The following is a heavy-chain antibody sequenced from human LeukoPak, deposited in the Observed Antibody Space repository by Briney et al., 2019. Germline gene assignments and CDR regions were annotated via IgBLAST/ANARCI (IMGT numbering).Heavy chain of an antibody. V-gene: IGHV3-30-3*01. Sequence: GGSLRLSCAASGFTFSSYAMHWVRQAPGKGLEWVAVISYDGSNKYYADSVKGRFTISRDNSKNTLYLQMNSPRAEDTAVYYCARGRNSPGIAAAGSFLRYMDVWGKGTTVTVSS. CDR1: GFTFSSYA. CDR3: ARGRNSPGIAAAGSFLRYMDV. J-gene: IGHJ6*03. D-gene: IGHD6-13*01. CDR2: ISYDGSNK.